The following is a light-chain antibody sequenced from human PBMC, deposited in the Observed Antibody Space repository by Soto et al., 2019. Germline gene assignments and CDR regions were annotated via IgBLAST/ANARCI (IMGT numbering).Light chain of an antibody. CDR3: QQYGSSPPYT. CDR2: GAS. J-gene: IGKJ2*01. Sequence: EIVLTQSPGTLSLSPGERATLSCRASQSVSSSYLAWYQQKPGQAPRLLIYGASSRATDIPDRFSGSGSGTDFTLTISRLEPEDFAVYYCQQYGSSPPYTFGQGPKLEIK. CDR1: QSVSSSY. V-gene: IGKV3-20*01.